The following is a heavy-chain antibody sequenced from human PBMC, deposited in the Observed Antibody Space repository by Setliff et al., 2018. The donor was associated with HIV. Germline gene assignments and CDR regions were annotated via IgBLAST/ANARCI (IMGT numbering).Heavy chain of an antibody. V-gene: IGHV4-31*03. D-gene: IGHD2-2*01. J-gene: IGHJ3*02. CDR3: ARDLHANYHVVDI. CDR1: GGSIVIGGFY. CDR2: VYYTGKT. Sequence: LSLTCSVSGGSIVIGGFYYSWIRHRPGKGLEWIGTVYYTGKTYYNPSLQSRLTMSADTSRNQFSLKMRSVTAADTAVYFCARDLHANYHVVDIWGPGTMVTVSS.